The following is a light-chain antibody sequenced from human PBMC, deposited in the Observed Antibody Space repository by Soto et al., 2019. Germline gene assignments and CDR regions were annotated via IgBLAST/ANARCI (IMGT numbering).Light chain of an antibody. CDR1: QSISLG. J-gene: IGKJ2*01. CDR2: EAS. Sequence: EIPMTQSPSTLSASVGDRVTITCLASQSISLGLAWYQQKPGKAPKRLIYEASSLESGVPSRFSGSGSGTEFTLTISSLQPDDFATYYCQQYNSDSLYTFGQGTKLEIK. V-gene: IGKV1-5*01. CDR3: QQYNSDSLYT.